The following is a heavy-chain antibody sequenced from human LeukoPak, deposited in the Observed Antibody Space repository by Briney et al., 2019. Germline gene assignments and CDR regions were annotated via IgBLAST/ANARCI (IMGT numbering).Heavy chain of an antibody. Sequence: PGGSLRLSCAASGFTFSSYSMNWVRQAPGKGPEWVSALSGSGDYTYYADSVKGRFTISRDNSKNTLYLQMNSLRAEDTAVYYCAKDQVVVVPAASMGYYYYGMDVWGQGTTVTVSS. CDR2: LSGSGDYT. V-gene: IGHV3-23*01. D-gene: IGHD2-2*01. CDR1: GFTFSSYS. CDR3: AKDQVVVVPAASMGYYYYGMDV. J-gene: IGHJ6*02.